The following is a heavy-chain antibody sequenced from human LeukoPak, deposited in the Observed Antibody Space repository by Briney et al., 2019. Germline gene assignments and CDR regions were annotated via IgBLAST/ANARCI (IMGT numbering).Heavy chain of an antibody. CDR3: ARDLSPSHMVAAIVAY. Sequence: APVKVSCKACGYIFTGYYIHWVRQAPGQGLEWMGWINPNSGGTNYAQKFQGRVTMARDTSIDTAYMELSGLRSDDTAMFYCARDLSPSHMVAAIVAYWGQGTLVTVSS. CDR1: GYIFTGYY. V-gene: IGHV1-2*02. CDR2: INPNSGGT. J-gene: IGHJ4*02. D-gene: IGHD5-12*01.